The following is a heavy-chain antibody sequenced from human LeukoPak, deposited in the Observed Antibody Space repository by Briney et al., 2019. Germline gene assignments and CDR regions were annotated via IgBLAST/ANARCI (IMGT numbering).Heavy chain of an antibody. Sequence: GGSLRLSCAASGFTISTYWMSWVRQAPGKGLEWVSAISGSGGSTYYADSVKGRFTISRDNSKNTLYLQMNSLRAEDTAVYYCAKGRRLTIFGVVIHWGQGTLVTVSS. CDR1: GFTISTYW. CDR3: AKGRRLTIFGVVIH. J-gene: IGHJ4*02. V-gene: IGHV3-23*01. D-gene: IGHD3-3*01. CDR2: ISGSGGST.